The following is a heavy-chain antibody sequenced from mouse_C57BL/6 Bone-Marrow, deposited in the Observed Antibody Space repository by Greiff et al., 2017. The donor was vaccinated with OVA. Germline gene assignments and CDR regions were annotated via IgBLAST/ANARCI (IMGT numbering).Heavy chain of an antibody. CDR2: IYPRSGNT. D-gene: IGHD3-1*01. CDR3: ASSGFRDYFDY. J-gene: IGHJ2*01. V-gene: IGHV1-81*01. Sequence: VQLQQSGAELARPGASVKLSCKASGYTFTSYGISWVKQRTGQGLEWIGEIYPRSGNTYYNEKFKGKATLTADKSSSTAYMELRSLSSEDSAVYFCASSGFRDYFDYWGQGTTLTVSS. CDR1: GYTFTSYG.